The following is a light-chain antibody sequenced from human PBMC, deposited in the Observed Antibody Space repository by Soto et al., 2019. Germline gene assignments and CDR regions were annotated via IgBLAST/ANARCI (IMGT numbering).Light chain of an antibody. CDR1: QSVLKSSNNKYY. CDR2: WTS. CDR3: QQHYTPPFT. J-gene: IGKJ2*01. V-gene: IGKV4-1*01. Sequence: DMVMTQSPDSLAVSLGERATINCKSSQSVLKSSNNKYYLAWYQQKPGQPPKLLIYWTSTRESGVPDRFSGSGSGTDFTLTISSLQAEDVAVYYCQQHYTPPFTFGQGTKLEI.